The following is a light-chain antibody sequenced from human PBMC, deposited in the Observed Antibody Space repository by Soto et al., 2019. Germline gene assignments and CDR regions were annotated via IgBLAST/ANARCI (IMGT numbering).Light chain of an antibody. CDR3: PQYYSTPLT. V-gene: IGKV4-1*01. J-gene: IGKJ4*01. Sequence: DIVMTQSPNSLAVSLGERATLNCKSSQSVLYTSNNKHYLAWYQQKPRQPPKLLIYWAATRESGVPARFSGSGSGTDFTRTISSLQAEDVAVYYCPQYYSTPLTCGGGTKVESK. CDR2: WAA. CDR1: QSVLYTSNNKHY.